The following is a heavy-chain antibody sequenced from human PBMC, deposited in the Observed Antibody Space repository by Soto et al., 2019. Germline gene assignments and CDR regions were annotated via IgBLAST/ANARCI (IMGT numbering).Heavy chain of an antibody. Sequence: SETLSLTCTVSGGSISSGGYYWSWIRQHPGKGLEWIGYIYYSGSTYHNPSLKSRVTISVDTSKNQFSLKLSSVTAADTAVYYCARAGVGATVPFDYWGQGTLVTAPQ. D-gene: IGHD1-26*01. CDR3: ARAGVGATVPFDY. CDR1: GGSISSGGYY. CDR2: IYYSGST. V-gene: IGHV4-31*03. J-gene: IGHJ4*02.